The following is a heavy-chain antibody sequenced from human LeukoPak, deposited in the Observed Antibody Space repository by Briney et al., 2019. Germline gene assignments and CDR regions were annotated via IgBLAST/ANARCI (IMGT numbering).Heavy chain of an antibody. Sequence: GESLKISCKGSGYSFTSYWIGWVRQMPGKGLEWMGIIYPGDSDTRYSPSFQGQVTISADKSISTAYLQWSSLKASDTAMYYCARQYYYDSSGYFPMGYWGQGTLVTVSS. CDR2: IYPGDSDT. V-gene: IGHV5-51*01. CDR3: ARQYYYDSSGYFPMGY. J-gene: IGHJ4*02. CDR1: GYSFTSYW. D-gene: IGHD3-22*01.